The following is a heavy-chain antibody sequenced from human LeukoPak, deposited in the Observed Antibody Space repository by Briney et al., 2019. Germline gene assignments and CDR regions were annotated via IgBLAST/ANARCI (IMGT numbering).Heavy chain of an antibody. CDR3: AKVEGLGELSLRSLGGAYY. V-gene: IGHV3-15*01. J-gene: IGHJ4*02. Sequence: GGSLRLSCAASGFTVSNAWMSWVRQAPGKGLEWVGRIKSKADGGTTDYAAPVKGRFTISRDNSKNTLYLQMNSLRAEDTAVYYCAKVEGLGELSLRSLGGAYYWGQGTLVTVSS. CDR2: IKSKADGGTT. D-gene: IGHD3-16*02. CDR1: GFTVSNAW.